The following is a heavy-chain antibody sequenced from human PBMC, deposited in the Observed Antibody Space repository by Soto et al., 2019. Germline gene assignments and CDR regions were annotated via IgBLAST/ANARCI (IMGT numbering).Heavy chain of an antibody. CDR1: GFTFSNAW. D-gene: IGHD3-3*01. Sequence: GGSLRLSCAASGFTFSNAWMSWVRQAPGKGLEWVGRIKSKTDGGTTDYAAPVKGRFTISRDDSKNTLYLQMNSLKTEDTAVYYCTTPFWSGYQTFDYWGQGNLVTVSS. CDR3: TTPFWSGYQTFDY. V-gene: IGHV3-15*01. CDR2: IKSKTDGGTT. J-gene: IGHJ4*02.